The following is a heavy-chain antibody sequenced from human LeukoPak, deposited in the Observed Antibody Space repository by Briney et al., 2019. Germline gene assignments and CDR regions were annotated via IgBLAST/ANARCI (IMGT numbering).Heavy chain of an antibody. D-gene: IGHD5-24*01. CDR3: ARDDGYSTFDF. CDR2: VYHSGDT. CDR1: GGSIGHFY. V-gene: IGHV4-59*01. J-gene: IGHJ4*02. Sequence: ASETLSLTCSVSGGSIGHFYWSWIRQPPGRGLEWIGNVYHSGDTKYSPSLQSRVTILVDTSQNQISLDLRSVTAADTALYYCARDDGYSTFDFWGLGTLVIVSS.